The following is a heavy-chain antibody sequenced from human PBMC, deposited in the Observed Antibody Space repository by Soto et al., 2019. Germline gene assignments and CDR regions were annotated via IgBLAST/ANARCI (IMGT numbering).Heavy chain of an antibody. CDR2: ILYDGSNK. V-gene: IGHV3-30*18. Sequence: GGSLRLSCAASGFIFSSYTMHWVRPAPGKGLEWVAVILYDGSNKYYADSVKGRFTISRDNSKNTLYLQMSGLRADDTAVYYCAKGSQPSYYYMDVWGKGTTVTVSS. J-gene: IGHJ6*03. CDR3: AKGSQPSYYYMDV. CDR1: GFIFSSYT.